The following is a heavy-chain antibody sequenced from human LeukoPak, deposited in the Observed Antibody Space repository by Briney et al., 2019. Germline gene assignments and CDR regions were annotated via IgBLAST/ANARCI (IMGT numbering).Heavy chain of an antibody. J-gene: IGHJ4*02. D-gene: IGHD3-22*01. CDR3: ARVRKYYYDSSGHHDY. CDR1: GGSISSSSYY. Sequence: PSETLSLTCTVSGGSISSSSYYWGWIRQPPGKGLEWIRSIYYSGSTYYNPSLKSRVTISVDTSKNQFSLKLSSVTAADTAVYYCARVRKYYYDSSGHHDYWGQGTLVTVSS. V-gene: IGHV4-39*07. CDR2: IYYSGST.